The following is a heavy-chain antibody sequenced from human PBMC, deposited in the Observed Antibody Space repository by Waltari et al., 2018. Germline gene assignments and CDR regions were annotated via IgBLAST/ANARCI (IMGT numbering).Heavy chain of an antibody. CDR3: VRDQWFAFDI. CDR2: ISTDGREE. V-gene: IGHV3-7*01. J-gene: IGHJ3*02. D-gene: IGHD3-22*01. CDR1: GFTLSNYW. Sequence: EVQLVESGGGLVQPGGSLRLSCAASGFTLSNYWMSWVRQAPGKGPEWVANISTDGREEYYVDSVRGRFTISRDNAKNSLYLQMNSLRPEDTAVYYCVRDQWFAFDIWGQGTMVTVSS.